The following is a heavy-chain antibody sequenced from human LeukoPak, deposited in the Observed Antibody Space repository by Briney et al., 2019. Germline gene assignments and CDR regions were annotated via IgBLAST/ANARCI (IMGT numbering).Heavy chain of an antibody. Sequence: ASVKVSCKASGYTFTGYYMHWGRQAPGQGLEWMGWINPNCGGTKYAQKFQGRVTMTRDTSISTAYMELSRLRSDDTAVYYCARCRPNDDWGQGTLVTVSS. D-gene: IGHD2-15*01. J-gene: IGHJ4*01. CDR2: INPNCGGT. CDR1: GYTFTGYY. V-gene: IGHV1-2*02. CDR3: ARCRPNDD.